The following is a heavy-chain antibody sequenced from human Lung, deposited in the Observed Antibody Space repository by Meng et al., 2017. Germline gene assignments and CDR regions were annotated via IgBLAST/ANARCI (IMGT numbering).Heavy chain of an antibody. D-gene: IGHD3-10*01. V-gene: IGHV3-23*04. CDR2: LSGGGFTT. Sequence: EGQLVGSGGGWVQPGGSLRLSCAASGFSFSGYAMSWVRPAPGKGLEWVSALSGGGFTTYYADSVKGRFAISRHNSKNTLYLQMNSLRAEDTALYYCAKYSYGLGDYLDYWGQGALVTVSS. CDR3: AKYSYGLGDYLDY. J-gene: IGHJ4*02. CDR1: GFSFSGYA.